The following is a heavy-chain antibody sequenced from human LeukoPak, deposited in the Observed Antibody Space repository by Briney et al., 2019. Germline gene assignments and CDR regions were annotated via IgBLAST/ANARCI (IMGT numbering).Heavy chain of an antibody. J-gene: IGHJ6*03. CDR3: ARDFADTVTITGDVYYMDV. CDR1: GGSISSGGYY. D-gene: IGHD5-18*01. Sequence: PSETLSLTCTVSGGSISSGGYYWSWIRQHPGKGLEWIGYIYYSGSTYYNPSLKSRVTISVDTSKNQLSLKLNSVTAADTAVYYCARDFADTVTITGDVYYMDVWGKGTTVTVSS. V-gene: IGHV4-30-4*08. CDR2: IYYSGST.